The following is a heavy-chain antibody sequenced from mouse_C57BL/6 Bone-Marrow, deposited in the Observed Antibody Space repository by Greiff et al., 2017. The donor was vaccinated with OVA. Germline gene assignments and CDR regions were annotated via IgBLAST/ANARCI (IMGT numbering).Heavy chain of an antibody. CDR3: ARYWYFDV. V-gene: IGHV5-4*01. CDR2: ISDGGSYT. CDR1: GFTFSSYA. Sequence: EVQGVESGGGLVKPGGSLKLSCAASGFTFSSYAMSWVRQTPEKRLEWVATISDGGSYTYYPDNVKGRFTISRDNAKNNLYLQMSHLKSEDTAMYYCARYWYFDVWGTGTTVTVSS. J-gene: IGHJ1*03.